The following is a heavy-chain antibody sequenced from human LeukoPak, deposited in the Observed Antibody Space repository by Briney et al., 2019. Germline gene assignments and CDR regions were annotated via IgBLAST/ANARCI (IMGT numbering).Heavy chain of an antibody. J-gene: IGHJ5*01. CDR3: ARRVGFYGSGSLNYFDP. CDR2: VFRTGTT. CDR1: GGSIASSSYY. Sequence: SETLSLTCSVSGGSIASSSYYWGWIRQPPGRGLEGIGSVFRTGTTYYRASLKSRVSISVDTSKNDFALKLASVTAADTAMYFCARRVGFYGSGSLNYFDPWGQGILVSVSS. D-gene: IGHD3-10*01. V-gene: IGHV4-39*02.